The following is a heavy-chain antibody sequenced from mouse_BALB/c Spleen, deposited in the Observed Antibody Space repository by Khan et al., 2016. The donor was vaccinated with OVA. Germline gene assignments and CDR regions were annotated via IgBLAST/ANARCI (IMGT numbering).Heavy chain of an antibody. CDR2: ISSGGST. V-gene: IGHV5-6-5*01. Sequence: EVHLVESGGGLVKPGGSLKVSCAASGFTFSNYAMSWVRQTPEKRLEWVASISSGGSTYYPDSVKGRFTISRDNARNILYLQMSSLRSEDTAMYYCARDYWFGYWGQGTLVTVSA. J-gene: IGHJ3*01. CDR1: GFTFSNYA. CDR3: ARDYWFGY.